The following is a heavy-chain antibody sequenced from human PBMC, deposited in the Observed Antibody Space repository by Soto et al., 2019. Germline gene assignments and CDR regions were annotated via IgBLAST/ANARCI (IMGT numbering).Heavy chain of an antibody. CDR3: AVGIAVARGYFDL. CDR2: IDHSSSSV. J-gene: IGHJ2*01. V-gene: IGHV3-48*04. D-gene: IGHD6-19*01. CDR1: GFRFSSYS. Sequence: EVQLVESGGGLVQPGGSVRLSCAASGFRFSSYSMNWVRQAPGKGPEWVSYIDHSSSSVRYVDSVEGRFTISRDNAKDSLSLQMNSLRLEDTAMYYCAVGIAVARGYFDLWGRGTLVTVSS.